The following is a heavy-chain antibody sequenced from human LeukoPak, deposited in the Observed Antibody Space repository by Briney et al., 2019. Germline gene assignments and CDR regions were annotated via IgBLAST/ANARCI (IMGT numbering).Heavy chain of an antibody. Sequence: GGSLRLSCTASGFTFGDYAMTWVRQAPGKGLEWVGFIRSKIYGGTPEYAASVKGRFTISRDDSQGIAYLQMNSLKTEDTAVYYCTRDQTPYYWGQGTLVTVSS. CDR1: GFTFGDYA. CDR3: TRDQTPYY. V-gene: IGHV3-49*04. CDR2: IRSKIYGGTP. J-gene: IGHJ4*02.